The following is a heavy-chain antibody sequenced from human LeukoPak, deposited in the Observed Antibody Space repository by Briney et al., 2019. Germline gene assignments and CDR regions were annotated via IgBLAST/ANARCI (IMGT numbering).Heavy chain of an antibody. J-gene: IGHJ4*02. Sequence: GESLKISCKGSGYSFTNYWIGWVRQTPGKGLEWMGIIYPGDSDTRYSPSFQGQVTISADKSIKTAYLQWSSLKASDTATYYCARRFCSSTSCFMWDYWGQGTLVTVSS. CDR3: ARRFCSSTSCFMWDY. CDR1: GYSFTNYW. D-gene: IGHD2-2*01. CDR2: IYPGDSDT. V-gene: IGHV5-51*01.